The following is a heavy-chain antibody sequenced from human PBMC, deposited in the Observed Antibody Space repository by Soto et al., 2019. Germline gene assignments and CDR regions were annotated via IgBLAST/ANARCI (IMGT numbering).Heavy chain of an antibody. V-gene: IGHV4-39*01. CDR3: ARYIAASPRYYFEY. Sequence: SETLSLTCTVSSGSISSSDHYWDWIRQSPGNGLEWLGSIYYSGRTYYNPSLKSRVSISVDTSKNQFSLKLSSVTAADTALYYCARYIAASPRYYFEYWGQGILVTVSS. CDR1: SGSISSSDHY. D-gene: IGHD6-6*01. J-gene: IGHJ4*02. CDR2: IYYSGRT.